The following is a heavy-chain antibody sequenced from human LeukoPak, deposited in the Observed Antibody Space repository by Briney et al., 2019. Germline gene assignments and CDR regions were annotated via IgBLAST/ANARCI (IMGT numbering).Heavy chain of an antibody. D-gene: IGHD6-25*01. Sequence: ASVKVSCKASGYTFTVYYMHWVRHAPGQGLEWMGCINPNSGGTNYAQKFQGRVTMTRDTSISTAYMELSRLRSDDTAVYYCARAAGTRSYYYYMDVWGKGTTVTVSS. CDR2: INPNSGGT. CDR3: ARAAGTRSYYYYMDV. V-gene: IGHV1-2*02. CDR1: GYTFTVYY. J-gene: IGHJ6*03.